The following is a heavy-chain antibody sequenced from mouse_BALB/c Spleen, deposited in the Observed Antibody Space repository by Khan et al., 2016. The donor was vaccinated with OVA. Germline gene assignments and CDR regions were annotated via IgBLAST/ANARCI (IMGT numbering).Heavy chain of an antibody. CDR2: ISTYYGDA. V-gene: IGHV1S137*01. D-gene: IGHD1-1*01. Sequence: QVQLQQSGAELVRPGVSVKISCKGSGYTFTDYTIHWMKQSHTKSLEWIGIISTYYGDAKYNQKFKDRATMTVDKSSNTAYMELARLTSDDSASYYCARSFTTTASLYAMDYWGQGTSVTVSS. J-gene: IGHJ4*01. CDR1: GYTFTDYT. CDR3: ARSFTTTASLYAMDY.